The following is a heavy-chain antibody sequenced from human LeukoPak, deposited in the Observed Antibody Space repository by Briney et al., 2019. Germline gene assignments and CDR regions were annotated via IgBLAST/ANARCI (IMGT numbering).Heavy chain of an antibody. V-gene: IGHV3-74*01. J-gene: IGHJ4*02. CDR1: GFTFSNYW. CDR3: ATLLHYYDSSGYPDY. Sequence: GGSLRLSCAASGFTFSNYWIHWVRQAPGKGLVWVSRIYGDGTTTSYADSVKGRFTISRDNAKNTLYLQMNSLRAADTAVYYCATLLHYYDSSGYPDYWGQGTLVTVSS. CDR2: IYGDGTTT. D-gene: IGHD3-22*01.